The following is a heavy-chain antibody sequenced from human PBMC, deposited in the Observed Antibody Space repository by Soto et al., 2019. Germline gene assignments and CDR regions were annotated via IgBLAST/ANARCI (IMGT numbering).Heavy chain of an antibody. CDR1: GFTFNNYG. CDR3: ATHNNGPIDY. Sequence: PGGSLRLSCAASGFTFNNYGMHWVRQAPGKGLEWVSIIWYDGSNKYYADSVKGRFTISRDNSKNTLYLQMNSLRAEDTAVYYCATHNNGPIDYWGQGTLVTVSS. CDR2: IWYDGSNK. D-gene: IGHD1-20*01. V-gene: IGHV3-33*01. J-gene: IGHJ4*02.